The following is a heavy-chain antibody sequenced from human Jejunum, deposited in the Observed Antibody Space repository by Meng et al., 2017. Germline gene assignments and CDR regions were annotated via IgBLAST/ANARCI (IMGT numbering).Heavy chain of an antibody. Sequence: QVHLQESGPGLVKPSQTLSLACTVSGDSVTSGSYHWSWIRQPPGKGLEWIGYIHHSGITYYNPSLRSRLLISIDTSKRQLSLTLNSVTAADTALYYCATIQSSPHFFNYWGQGTLVTVSS. J-gene: IGHJ4*02. V-gene: IGHV4-30-4*01. CDR1: GDSVTSGSYH. D-gene: IGHD6-6*01. CDR2: IHHSGIT. CDR3: ATIQSSPHFFNY.